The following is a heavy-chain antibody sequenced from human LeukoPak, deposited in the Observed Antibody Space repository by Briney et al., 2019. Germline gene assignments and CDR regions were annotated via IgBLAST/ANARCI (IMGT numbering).Heavy chain of an antibody. D-gene: IGHD1-26*01. V-gene: IGHV1-69*01. CDR1: GGAFSSYA. J-gene: IGHJ3*02. CDR2: IIPIFGTA. CDR3: ARGRSYLDAFDI. Sequence: SVKVSCKASGGAFSSYAISWVRQAPGQGLEWMGGIIPIFGTANYAQKFQGGVTITADESTSTAYMKLSSLRSEDTAVYYCARGRSYLDAFDIWGQGTMVTVSS.